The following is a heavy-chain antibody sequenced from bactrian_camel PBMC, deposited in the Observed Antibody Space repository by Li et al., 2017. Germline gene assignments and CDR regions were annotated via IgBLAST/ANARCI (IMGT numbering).Heavy chain of an antibody. CDR2: IDSDGRT. CDR3: VGVGYFGWDLGY. V-gene: IGHV3S26*01. D-gene: IGHD5*01. Sequence: HVQLVESGGGSVQAGGSLRLSCAASGYTYSSYCMGWFRQTAGKEREGVAAIDSDGRTSYADSVKGRFTISRDNAKNTMYLQMNNLHTEDTAVYYCVGVGYFGWDLGYWGQGTQVTVS. J-gene: IGHJ6*01. CDR1: GYTYSSYC.